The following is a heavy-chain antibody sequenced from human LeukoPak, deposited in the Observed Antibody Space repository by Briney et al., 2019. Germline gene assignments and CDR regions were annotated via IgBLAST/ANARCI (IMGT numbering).Heavy chain of an antibody. CDR2: ISPSGST. CDR3: ARVSYQEGVDY. V-gene: IGHV4-61*02. D-gene: IGHD2-2*01. J-gene: IGHJ4*02. CDR1: GGSINGGNYY. Sequence: PSETLSLTCTVSGGSINGGNYYWTWLRQPAGEGLEWIGRISPSGSTNHNPSLTSRVTISVDTSKNQFSLKLNFVTAADTAVYYCARVSYQEGVDYWGQGTLVTVSS.